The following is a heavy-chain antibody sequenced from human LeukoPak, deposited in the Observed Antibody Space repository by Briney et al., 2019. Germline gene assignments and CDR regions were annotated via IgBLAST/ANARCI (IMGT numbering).Heavy chain of an antibody. Sequence: GGSLRLSCAASGFTFSSYAMSWVRQAPGKGLEWVSVIYSGGSTYYADSVKGRFTISRDNSKNTLYLQMNSLRAEDTAVYYCVRDLAVGSGSWGQGTLVTVSS. CDR1: GFTFSSYA. CDR3: VRDLAVGSGS. CDR2: IYSGGST. V-gene: IGHV3-66*01. J-gene: IGHJ4*02. D-gene: IGHD3-10*01.